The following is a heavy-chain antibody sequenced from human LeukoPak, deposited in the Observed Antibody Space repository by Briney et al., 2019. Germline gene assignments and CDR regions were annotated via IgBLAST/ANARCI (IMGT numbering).Heavy chain of an antibody. D-gene: IGHD4-23*01. V-gene: IGHV3-7*01. CDR3: ARDAGDYGGNSDGSYYYMDV. CDR1: GFTFSSYW. CDR2: IKQDGSEK. Sequence: QTGGSLRLSCAASGFTFSSYWMSWVRQAPGKGLEWVANIKQDGSEKYYVDSVKGRFTISRDNAKNSLYLQMNSLRAEDTAVYYCARDAGDYGGNSDGSYYYMDVWGKGTTVTVSS. J-gene: IGHJ6*03.